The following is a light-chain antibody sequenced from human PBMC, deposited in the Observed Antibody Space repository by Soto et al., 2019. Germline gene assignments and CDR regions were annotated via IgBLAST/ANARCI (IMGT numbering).Light chain of an antibody. V-gene: IGKV3-15*01. CDR3: LQYNSWPRGT. CDR1: QRINNN. CDR2: ATS. Sequence: EIVMTQSPATLSVSPGERVALSCRASQRINNNLAWYQQKPGQAPRLLISATSTRATGIPARFSGSGSGTEFTLTISSLQSEDFAVYYCLQYNSWPRGTFGQGTKVDVK. J-gene: IGKJ1*01.